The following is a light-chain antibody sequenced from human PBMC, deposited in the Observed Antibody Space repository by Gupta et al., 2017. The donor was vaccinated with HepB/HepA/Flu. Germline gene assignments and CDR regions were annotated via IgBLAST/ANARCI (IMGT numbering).Light chain of an antibody. CDR1: SSNIGTNT. J-gene: IGLJ2*01. CDR2: LNN. Sequence: QSVLRQPPSASGTPGQRVTISCSGTSSNIGTNTVHWYQQVPGSAPRLLIYLNNQRPSGVSARFSGSKSGTSAALAINRRQAEEEANYCCSGGEASRHVVFGGGTKLTVL. CDR3: SGGEASRHVV. V-gene: IGLV1-44*01.